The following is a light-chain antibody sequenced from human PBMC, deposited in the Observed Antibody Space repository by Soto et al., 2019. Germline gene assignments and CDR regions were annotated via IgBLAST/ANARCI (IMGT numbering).Light chain of an antibody. CDR1: ISNIGSDS. V-gene: IGLV1-44*01. Sequence: QSILTQSPSASGTPGQKVTIPCSGRISNIGSDSVSWFQQLPGSAPRLLIYTDHQRASGVPDRFSGYKSGTSASLDISGLQSADEAVYYCATWDDSLSRYVFGTGTKLTVL. CDR3: ATWDDSLSRYV. J-gene: IGLJ1*01. CDR2: TDH.